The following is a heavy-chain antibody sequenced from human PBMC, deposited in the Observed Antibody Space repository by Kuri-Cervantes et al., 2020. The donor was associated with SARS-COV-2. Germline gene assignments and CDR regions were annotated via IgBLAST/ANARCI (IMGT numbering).Heavy chain of an antibody. CDR1: GFTVSSNE. CDR3: AKLAKTADDAFDI. D-gene: IGHD1-1*01. CDR2: ISGGST. J-gene: IGHJ3*02. V-gene: IGHV3-38-3*01. Sequence: GGSLRLSCAASGFTVSSNEMSWVRQAPGKGLEWVSSISGGSTYYADSRKGRFTISRDNSKNTLYLQMNSLRAEDMALYYCAKLAKTADDAFDIWGQGTMVTVSS.